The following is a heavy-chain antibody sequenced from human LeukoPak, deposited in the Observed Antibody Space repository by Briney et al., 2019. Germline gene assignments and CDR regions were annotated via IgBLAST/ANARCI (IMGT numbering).Heavy chain of an antibody. V-gene: IGHV4-34*01. CDR2: INHSGST. CDR3: ARHKYGDYTFDY. Sequence: SETLSLTCAVYAVSFSGYCWSWIRQPPGNGLMWIGEINHSGSTNYNQSLKSRATISVDTSKNQFSLKLSSVTAAGTAVYYCARHKYGDYTFDYWGQGTLVTVSS. CDR1: AVSFSGYC. J-gene: IGHJ4*02. D-gene: IGHD4-17*01.